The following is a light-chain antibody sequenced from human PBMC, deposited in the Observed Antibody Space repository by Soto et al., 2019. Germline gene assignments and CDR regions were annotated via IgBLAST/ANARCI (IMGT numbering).Light chain of an antibody. J-gene: IGKJ1*01. CDR2: KAS. Sequence: DMQVTQSPSTLSVSVGDRVTLTCRASRSISGCLAWYQQKPGQAPNLLIYKASNLESGLPSRFSGSGSETEFTLTISNLQPDDFAAYYCQQHNKYPPSTFGQGTKLEIK. CDR1: RSISGC. CDR3: QQHNKYPPST. V-gene: IGKV1-5*03.